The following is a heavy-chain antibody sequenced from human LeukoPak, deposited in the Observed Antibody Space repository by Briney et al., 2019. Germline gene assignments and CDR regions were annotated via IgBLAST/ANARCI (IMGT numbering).Heavy chain of an antibody. CDR2: INPNSGGT. D-gene: IGHD2-2*01. CDR3: ARDSSLEYQLPHYPNY. J-gene: IGHJ4*02. Sequence: ASVKVSCKASGDTFTGYYMHWVRQAPGQGLEWMGWINPNSGGTNYAQKFQGRVTMTRDTSISTAYMELSRLRSDDTAVYYCARDSSLEYQLPHYPNYWGQGTLVTVSS. CDR1: GDTFTGYY. V-gene: IGHV1-2*02.